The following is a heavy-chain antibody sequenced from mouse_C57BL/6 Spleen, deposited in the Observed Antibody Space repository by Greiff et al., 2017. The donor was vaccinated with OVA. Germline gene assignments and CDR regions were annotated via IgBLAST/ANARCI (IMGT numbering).Heavy chain of an antibody. Sequence: VQLQQPGAELVRPGSSVKLSCKASGYTFTSYWMHWVKQRPIQGLEWIGNIDPSDSETHYNQKFKDKATLTVDKSSSTAYMQLSSLTSEDSAVYYCARNYYGSSYDAMDYWGQGTSVTVSS. J-gene: IGHJ4*01. CDR1: GYTFTSYW. D-gene: IGHD1-1*01. V-gene: IGHV1-52*01. CDR3: ARNYYGSSYDAMDY. CDR2: IDPSDSET.